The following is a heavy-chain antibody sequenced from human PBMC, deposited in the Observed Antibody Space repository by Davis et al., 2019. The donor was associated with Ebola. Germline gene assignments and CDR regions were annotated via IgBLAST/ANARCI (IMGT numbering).Heavy chain of an antibody. CDR3: ARGPAAGYYYDSSGQVDY. J-gene: IGHJ4*02. D-gene: IGHD3-22*01. V-gene: IGHV3-23*01. CDR1: GFTFSSYA. CDR2: ISGSGGST. Sequence: PGGSLRLSCAASGFTFSSYAMSWVRQAPGKGLEWVSAISGSGGSTYYADSVKGRFTISRDNSKNTLYLQMNSLRAEDTAVYYCARGPAAGYYYDSSGQVDYWGQGTLVTVSS.